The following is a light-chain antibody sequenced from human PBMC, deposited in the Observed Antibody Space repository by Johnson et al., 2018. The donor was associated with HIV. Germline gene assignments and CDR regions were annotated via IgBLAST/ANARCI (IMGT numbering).Light chain of an antibody. CDR1: SSNIGNNY. J-gene: IGLJ1*01. CDR3: ETWDSSLSGV. CDR2: DNN. V-gene: IGLV1-51*01. Sequence: QSVLTQPPSVSAAPGQKVTISCSGSSSNIGNNYVSWYQQLPGTAPNLLIYDNNKRPSGIPDRLSGSKSGTSATLGITGFQTGDEADYYCETWDSSLSGVFGTGTKGTVL.